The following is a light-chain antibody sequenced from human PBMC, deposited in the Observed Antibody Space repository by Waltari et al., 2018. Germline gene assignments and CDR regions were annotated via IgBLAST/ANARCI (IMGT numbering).Light chain of an antibody. V-gene: IGKV3-15*01. J-gene: IGKJ3*01. CDR2: GAC. CDR3: QQYNCWPPVT. Sequence: EIVMTQSPATLSVSPGERVTLSCRASQSVSSNLAWYQQSPGQAPRLVIFGACTRATGIPPRSSGSVCGTEFTLTISSLQSEDYAGYYCQQYNCWPPVTLGPGTKVDLK. CDR1: QSVSSN.